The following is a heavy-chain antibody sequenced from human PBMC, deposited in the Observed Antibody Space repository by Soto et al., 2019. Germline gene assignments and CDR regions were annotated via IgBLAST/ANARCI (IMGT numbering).Heavy chain of an antibody. J-gene: IGHJ4*02. CDR1: GFNVNSDY. Sequence: GSLRLSCAASGFNVNSDYMNWVRQTPGKGLEWVASIYSGETTYYADSVRGRFTISSDKSKNTLYFQLSSLRIEDTAVYYCTRDGRGLGRLSLFEYWGQGVLVTVSS. CDR3: TRDGRGLGRLSLFEY. D-gene: IGHD2-21*02. CDR2: IYSGETT. V-gene: IGHV3-53*01.